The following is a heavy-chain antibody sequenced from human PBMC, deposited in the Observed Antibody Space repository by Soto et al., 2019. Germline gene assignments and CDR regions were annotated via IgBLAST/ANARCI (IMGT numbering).Heavy chain of an antibody. J-gene: IGHJ4*02. CDR1: GFNVNSDY. Sequence: GSLRLSCAASGFNVNSDYMNWVRQTPGKGLEWVASIYSGETTYYADSVRGRFTISSDKSKNTLYFQLSSLRIEDTAVYYCTRDGRGLGRLSLFEYWGQGVLVTVSS. CDR3: TRDGRGLGRLSLFEY. D-gene: IGHD2-21*02. CDR2: IYSGETT. V-gene: IGHV3-53*01.